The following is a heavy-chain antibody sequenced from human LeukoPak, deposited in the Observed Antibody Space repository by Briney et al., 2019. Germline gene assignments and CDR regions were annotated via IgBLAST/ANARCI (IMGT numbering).Heavy chain of an antibody. J-gene: IGHJ4*02. D-gene: IGHD5-18*01. V-gene: IGHV3-74*01. CDR2: INTDGSST. CDR1: GFTFSSYW. CDR3: ARGYPYGCGDY. Sequence: GGSLRLSCAASGFTFSSYWMHWVRQAPGKGLVWVSRINTDGSSTSYADSVKGRFTISRDNAKNTLYLQMNSLRAEDTAVYYCARGYPYGCGDYWGQGTLVTVSS.